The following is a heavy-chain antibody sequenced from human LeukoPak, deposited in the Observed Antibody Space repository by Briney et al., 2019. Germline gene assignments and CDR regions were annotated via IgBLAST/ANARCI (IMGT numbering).Heavy chain of an antibody. Sequence: SETLSLTCAVSGGSISNITNSNWWSWVRQPPGKGLEWIGEIYHSGSTNHNPSLKSRVTISVDKSKNQFSLKLSSVTAADTAVYYCARNVRFFDSWGQGTRVTVSS. V-gene: IGHV4-4*02. D-gene: IGHD1-1*01. J-gene: IGHJ4*02. CDR2: IYHSGST. CDR3: ARNVRFFDS. CDR1: GGSISNITNSNW.